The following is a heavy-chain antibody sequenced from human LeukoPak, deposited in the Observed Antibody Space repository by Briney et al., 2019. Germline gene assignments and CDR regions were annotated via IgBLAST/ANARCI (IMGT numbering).Heavy chain of an antibody. CDR2: IIPMLGMA. CDR1: GGTFSSYA. J-gene: IGHJ4*02. Sequence: SVKVSCKASGGTFSSYAISWVRQAPGQGLEWMGRIIPMLGMANYAQTFQGRVTITADKSTSTAYMELSSLRSEDTAVYYCARDRSIAVAADFDYWGQGTLVTVSS. CDR3: ARDRSIAVAADFDY. D-gene: IGHD6-19*01. V-gene: IGHV1-69*04.